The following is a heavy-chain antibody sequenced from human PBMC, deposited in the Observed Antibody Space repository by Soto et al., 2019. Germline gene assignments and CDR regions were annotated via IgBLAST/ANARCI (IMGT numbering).Heavy chain of an antibody. V-gene: IGHV1-18*01. CDR1: GYTFTDYD. Sequence: QGQLVQSGAEVKKPGASVKVSCKASGYTFTDYDISWVRQAPGQGLEWMGWISVDNGNTKYVESLQGRVTMTTDTAKRTAYMEVRSVRYDCAAVYYCARSSFSNYNWFDPWGQGTLVAVSS. CDR2: ISVDNGNT. D-gene: IGHD1-1*01. J-gene: IGHJ5*02. CDR3: ARSSFSNYNWFDP.